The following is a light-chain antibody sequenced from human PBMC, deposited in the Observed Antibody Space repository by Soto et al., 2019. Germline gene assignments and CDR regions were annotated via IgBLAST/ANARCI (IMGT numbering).Light chain of an antibody. CDR2: AAS. CDR1: QRVSNSY. V-gene: IGKV3-20*01. Sequence: EIVLTQSPGTLSLSPGDRATLSCRASQRVSNSYLAWYQQKPGQAPRLLIYAASTRAAGVPDRVTGGGSGTEFTLTISALEPEDFALYFCQQYERPPFAFGQGTRLEI. CDR3: QQYERPPFA. J-gene: IGKJ2*01.